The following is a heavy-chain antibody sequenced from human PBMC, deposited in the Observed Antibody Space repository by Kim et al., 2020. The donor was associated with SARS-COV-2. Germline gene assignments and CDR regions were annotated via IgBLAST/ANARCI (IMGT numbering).Heavy chain of an antibody. V-gene: IGHV7-4-1*02. D-gene: IGHD3-10*01. CDR3: ASSMVYAVISGFDL. Sequence: ASVKVSCKASGDTFSSYAMNWVRQAPGQGLEWMGWINTNTGNPTYAQGFTGRFVFSLDTSVSTTYLQITSLKSEDTAVYYCASSMVYAVISGFDLWGQGTMFTVSS. J-gene: IGHJ3*01. CDR1: GDTFSSYA. CDR2: INTNTGNP.